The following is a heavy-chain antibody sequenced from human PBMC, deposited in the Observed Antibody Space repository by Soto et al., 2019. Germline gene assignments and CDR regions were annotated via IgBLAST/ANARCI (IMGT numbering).Heavy chain of an antibody. CDR1: GFTFSSYA. V-gene: IGHV3-23*01. CDR3: AKMAPYGSGKYYYYYYGMDV. D-gene: IGHD3-10*01. J-gene: IGHJ6*02. CDR2: ISGSGGST. Sequence: GGSLRLSCAASGFTFSSYAMSWVRQAPGKGLEWVSAISGSGGSTYYADSVKGRFTISRDNSKNTLYLQMNSLRADDTAVYYCAKMAPYGSGKYYYYYYGMDVWGQGTTVTVSS.